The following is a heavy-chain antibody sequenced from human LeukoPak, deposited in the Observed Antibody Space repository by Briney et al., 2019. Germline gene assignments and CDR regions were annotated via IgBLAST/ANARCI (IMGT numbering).Heavy chain of an antibody. J-gene: IGHJ4*02. Sequence: PSETLSLTCTVSGDSVSRYYWSWIRQSPGKGLEWIAFVHYSGSTNYNPSLKSRVSISMDTSRNQFSLRLSSVTAAATAVYYCAKHLVATTPFFDYWGQGTLVTVSS. CDR2: VHYSGST. D-gene: IGHD5-12*01. CDR1: GDSVSRYY. CDR3: AKHLVATTPFFDY. V-gene: IGHV4-59*08.